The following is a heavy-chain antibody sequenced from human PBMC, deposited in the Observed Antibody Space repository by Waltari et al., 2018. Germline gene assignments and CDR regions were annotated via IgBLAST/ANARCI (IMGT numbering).Heavy chain of an antibody. CDR1: GSSFTSYR. CDR2: IYPGDSDT. J-gene: IGHJ4*02. D-gene: IGHD6-13*01. V-gene: IGHV5-51*01. Sequence: VQLVQSGAEVKKPGESLNISCKGSGSSFTSYRIGWVRQMPGKGLEWMGIIYPGDSDTRYSPSFQGQVTISADKSISTAYLQWSSLKASDTAMYYCARRAAQQQLVGEYYFDYWGQGTLVTVSS. CDR3: ARRAAQQQLVGEYYFDY.